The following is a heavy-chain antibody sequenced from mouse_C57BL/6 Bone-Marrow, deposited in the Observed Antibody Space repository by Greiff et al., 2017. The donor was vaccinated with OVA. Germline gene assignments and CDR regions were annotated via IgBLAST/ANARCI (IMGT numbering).Heavy chain of an antibody. J-gene: IGHJ2*01. CDR1: GYTFTSYW. Sequence: QVQLQQSGPELVRPGSSVKLSCKASGYTFTSYWMDWVKQRPGQGLEWIGNIYPSDSETHYNQKFKDKATLTVDKSSSTAYMQLSILSSDGYAVYYYATDKWGPGATVTVSS. CDR2: IYPSDSET. V-gene: IGHV1-61*01. CDR3: ATDK.